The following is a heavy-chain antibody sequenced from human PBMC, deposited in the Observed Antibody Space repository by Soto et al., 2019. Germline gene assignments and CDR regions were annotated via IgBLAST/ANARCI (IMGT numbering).Heavy chain of an antibody. V-gene: IGHV1-69*01. J-gene: IGHJ3*02. D-gene: IGHD5-12*01. CDR3: ARDRDGYNHRAFDI. CDR1: GGTFSSCA. Sequence: GASVKVSCKASGGTFSSCAISGVRQAPGQGLEWMGGIIPIFGTANYAQKFQGRVTITADESTSTAYMELSSLRSEDTALYYCARDRDGYNHRAFDIWCQGTMVTVSS. CDR2: IIPIFGTA.